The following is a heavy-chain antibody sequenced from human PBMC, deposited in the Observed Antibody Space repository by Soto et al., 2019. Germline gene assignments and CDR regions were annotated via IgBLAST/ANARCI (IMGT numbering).Heavy chain of an antibody. D-gene: IGHD2-15*01. V-gene: IGHV3-66*01. J-gene: IGHJ3*02. CDR2: IYSGGST. Sequence: GGSLRLSCAASGFTVNNNYMSWVRQAPGKGLEWVSVIYSGGSTYYVDSVKGRFTMSRDNSKNTVYLQMNSLRAEDTAVYYCARDRGGVVPGAFDIWGQGTMVTVSS. CDR3: ARDRGGVVPGAFDI. CDR1: GFTVNNNY.